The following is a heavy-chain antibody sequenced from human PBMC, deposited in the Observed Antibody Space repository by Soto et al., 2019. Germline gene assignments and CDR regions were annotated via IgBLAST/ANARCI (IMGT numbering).Heavy chain of an antibody. Sequence: GASVKVSCKASGGTFSSYAISWVRQAPGQGLEWMGGIIPIFGTANYAQKFQGRVTITADESTSTAYMELSSLRSEDTAVYYCASIGGSSSSKFGIDYWGQGTLVTVSS. V-gene: IGHV1-69*13. CDR1: GGTFSSYA. CDR3: ASIGGSSSSKFGIDY. CDR2: IIPIFGTA. D-gene: IGHD6-6*01. J-gene: IGHJ4*02.